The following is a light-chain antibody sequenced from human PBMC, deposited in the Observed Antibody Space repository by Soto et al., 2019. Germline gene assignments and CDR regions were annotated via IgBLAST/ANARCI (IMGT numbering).Light chain of an antibody. CDR2: AAS. J-gene: IGKJ4*01. Sequence: TQSPATLSVSPGERATLSCRASQSISSNLAWYQQKPGKAPRLLIYAASTLQSGVPSRFSGSGSGTDFTLTISSPQPEDFATYYCQQLNSYPLTFGGGTKVDIK. CDR1: QSISSN. CDR3: QQLNSYPLT. V-gene: IGKV1-9*01.